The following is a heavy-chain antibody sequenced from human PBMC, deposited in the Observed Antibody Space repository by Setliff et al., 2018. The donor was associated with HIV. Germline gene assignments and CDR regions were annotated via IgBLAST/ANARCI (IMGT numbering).Heavy chain of an antibody. V-gene: IGHV3-7*03. CDR1: GFTFSTYW. CDR2: INQDGSER. Sequence: GGSLRLSCAASGFTFSTYWMSWVRQAPGKGLEWVANINQDGSERYYVDSVKGRFTISRDNAKNSLYLQMNSLRAEDTAVYFCAREGSGFLGYWGQGTLVTVSS. D-gene: IGHD3-9*01. J-gene: IGHJ4*02. CDR3: AREGSGFLGY.